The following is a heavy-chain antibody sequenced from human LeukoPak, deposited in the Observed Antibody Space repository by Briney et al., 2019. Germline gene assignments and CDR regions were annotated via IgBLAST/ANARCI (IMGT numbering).Heavy chain of an antibody. CDR1: GFTFSSYA. CDR2: ISGSGGST. J-gene: IGHJ4*02. CDR3: AKARSPGGGGVITERLTFDY. V-gene: IGHV3-23*01. D-gene: IGHD3-10*01. Sequence: GGSLRLSCAASGFTFSSYAMSWVRQAPGKGLEWVSAISGSGGSTYYADSEKGRSTISRDNSKNTLYLQMNSVRAEDTAVYYCAKARSPGGGGVITERLTFDYWGQGTLVTVSS.